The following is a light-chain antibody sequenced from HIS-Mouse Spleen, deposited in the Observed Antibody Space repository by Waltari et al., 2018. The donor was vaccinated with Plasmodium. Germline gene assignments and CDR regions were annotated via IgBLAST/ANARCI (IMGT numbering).Light chain of an antibody. V-gene: IGKV3-15*01. J-gene: IGKJ3*01. CDR1: QSVSSN. CDR2: GAS. CDR3: QQYNNWSFT. Sequence: ATLSCRASQSVSSNLAWYQQKPGQAPRLLIYGASTRATGIPARFSGSGSGTEFTLTIGSLQSEDFAVYYCQQYNNWSFTFGPGTKVDIK.